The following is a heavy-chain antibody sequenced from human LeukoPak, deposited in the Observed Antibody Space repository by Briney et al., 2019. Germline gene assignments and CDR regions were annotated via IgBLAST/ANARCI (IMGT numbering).Heavy chain of an antibody. J-gene: IGHJ4*02. Sequence: GGSLRLSCAASGFTFNSYAMSWVRQAPGKGLEWVSAISGSGGSTYYADSVKGRFTISRDNSKNTLCLQMNSLRAEDTAVYYCAKLRVWSGYYTGMDYWGQGTLVPVSS. V-gene: IGHV3-23*01. CDR2: ISGSGGST. CDR1: GFTFNSYA. D-gene: IGHD3-3*01. CDR3: AKLRVWSGYYTGMDY.